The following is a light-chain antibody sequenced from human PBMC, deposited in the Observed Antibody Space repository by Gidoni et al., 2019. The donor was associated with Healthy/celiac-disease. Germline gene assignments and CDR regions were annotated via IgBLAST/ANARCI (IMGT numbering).Light chain of an antibody. Sequence: DIQMTQSPSSLSASVGDRVTITCRASQSISSYLNWYQQKPGKAPKLLIYAASSLQSGVPSRFSGSGSGTDFTLTISSLQPEDFATYYCQQSYSVRAFXQXTKVEIK. V-gene: IGKV1-39*01. CDR3: QQSYSVRA. CDR2: AAS. CDR1: QSISSY. J-gene: IGKJ1*01.